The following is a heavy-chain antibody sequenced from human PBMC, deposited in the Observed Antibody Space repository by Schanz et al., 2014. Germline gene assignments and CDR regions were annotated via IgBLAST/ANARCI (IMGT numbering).Heavy chain of an antibody. CDR3: AKDDRNHNSDYVY. CDR1: GFTFSSYG. D-gene: IGHD3-22*01. Sequence: QVQLVESGGGVVQPGGSLRLSCAASGFTFSSYGMHWVRQAPGKGLEWVAFIRYDGSSKYYADSERGRFTIPRDDSKNTLYLQMNSLRPEDTAVYSCAKDDRNHNSDYVYWGQGTLVTVSS. V-gene: IGHV3-30*02. CDR2: IRYDGSSK. J-gene: IGHJ4*02.